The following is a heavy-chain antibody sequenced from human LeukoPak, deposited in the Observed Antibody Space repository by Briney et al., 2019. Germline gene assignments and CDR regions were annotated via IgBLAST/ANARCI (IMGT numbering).Heavy chain of an antibody. Sequence: GRSLRLSCAASGFTFSSYGMHWVRQAPGKGLEWVAVIWYDGSNKYYADSVKGRFTISRDNSKNTLYLQMNSLRAEDTAVYYCARDNPYSESLAADDAFDIWGQGTMVTVSS. V-gene: IGHV3-33*01. CDR1: GFTFSSYG. CDR3: ARDNPYSESLAADDAFDI. J-gene: IGHJ3*02. CDR2: IWYDGSNK. D-gene: IGHD1-26*01.